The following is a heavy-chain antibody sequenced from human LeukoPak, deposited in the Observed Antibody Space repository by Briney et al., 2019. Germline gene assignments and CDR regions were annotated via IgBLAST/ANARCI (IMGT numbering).Heavy chain of an antibody. CDR2: ISSSSSYI. CDR3: ARWYSSSSVDY. D-gene: IGHD6-6*01. V-gene: IGHV3-21*01. CDR1: GFSFNSHS. Sequence: AGGSLRLSCAASGFSFNSHSMIGVRQAPGKGRAWVSSISSSSSYIYYADSVKGRFTITRDNAKSSLYLQMNSLRAEDTAVYYCARWYSSSSVDYWGQGTLVTVSS. J-gene: IGHJ4*02.